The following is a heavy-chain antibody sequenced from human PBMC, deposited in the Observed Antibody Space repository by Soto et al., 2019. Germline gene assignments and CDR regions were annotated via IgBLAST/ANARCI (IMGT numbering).Heavy chain of an antibody. CDR1: GGSISSGGYY. D-gene: IGHD4-17*01. V-gene: IGHV4-31*03. J-gene: IGHJ3*02. Sequence: QVQLQESGPGLVKPSQTLSLTCTVSGGSISSGGYYWSWIRQHPGKGLEWIGYIYYSGSTYYNPSLKCRVTISVDTSKNQFSLKLSSVTAADTAVYYCAREADYGDYRRGIGAFDIWGQGTMVTVSS. CDR2: IYYSGST. CDR3: AREADYGDYRRGIGAFDI.